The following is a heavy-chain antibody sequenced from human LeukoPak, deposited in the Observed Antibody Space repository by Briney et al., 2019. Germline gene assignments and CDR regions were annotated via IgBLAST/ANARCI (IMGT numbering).Heavy chain of an antibody. CDR2: IYHSGST. J-gene: IGHJ6*02. Sequence: SQTLSLTCAVSGGSISSGGYSWSWIRQPPGKGLEWIRYIYHSGSTYYNPSLKSRVTISVDRSKNQFSLKLSSVTAADTAVYYCARMNKGYYYYGMDVWGQGTTVTVSS. D-gene: IGHD2/OR15-2a*01. CDR1: GGSISSGGYS. V-gene: IGHV4-30-2*01. CDR3: ARMNKGYYYYGMDV.